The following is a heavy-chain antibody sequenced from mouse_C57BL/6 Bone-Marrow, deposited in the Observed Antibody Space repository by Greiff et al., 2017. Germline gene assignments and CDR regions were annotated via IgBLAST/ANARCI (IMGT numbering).Heavy chain of an antibody. Sequence: QVQLQQPGAELVRPGASVKLSCTASGYTFNSYWMHWVKQRPGQGLEWIGVIDPSDGDTNYNQKFKGKATLTVDTSSSTAYMQLSSLTSEDSAVYYCARANYYSNLDYWGQGTTLTVSS. D-gene: IGHD2-5*01. CDR3: ARANYYSNLDY. V-gene: IGHV1-59*01. CDR2: IDPSDGDT. J-gene: IGHJ2*01. CDR1: GYTFNSYW.